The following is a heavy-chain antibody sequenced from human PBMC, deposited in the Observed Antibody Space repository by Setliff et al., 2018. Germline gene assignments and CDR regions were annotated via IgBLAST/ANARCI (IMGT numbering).Heavy chain of an antibody. Sequence: PGGSLRLSCAASGFTFSNYGMHWVRQAPGKGLEWVSCISSSGSTIYYADSVKGRFTISRDNAKNSLYLQMNSLRAEDTAVYYCVKDRYCSDASCSPDYFDYWGQGTLVTVSS. CDR3: VKDRYCSDASCSPDYFDY. CDR2: ISSSGSTI. V-gene: IGHV3-48*04. J-gene: IGHJ4*02. CDR1: GFTFSNYG. D-gene: IGHD2-15*01.